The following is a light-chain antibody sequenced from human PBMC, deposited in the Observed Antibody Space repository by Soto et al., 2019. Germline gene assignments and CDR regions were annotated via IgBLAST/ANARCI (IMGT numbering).Light chain of an antibody. CDR2: GAS. V-gene: IGKV1-39*01. Sequence: DIQMTQSPSSLSASVGDRVTITCRASQIISSFLNWYQQEPGKAPKLLIYGASSLQRGVPSRFSGGGSGTDVTLTIGSLQPEDGATYYCQQRYSTPYTFGQGTELEIK. CDR3: QQRYSTPYT. J-gene: IGKJ2*01. CDR1: QIISSF.